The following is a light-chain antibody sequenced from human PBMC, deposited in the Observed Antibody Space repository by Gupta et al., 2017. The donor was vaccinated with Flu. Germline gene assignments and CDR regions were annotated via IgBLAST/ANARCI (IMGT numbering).Light chain of an antibody. J-gene: IGLJ1*01. V-gene: IGLV3-21*02. CDR1: NIGSKS. Sequence: SYVLTQPPSVSVAPGQTARITCGGNNIGSKSVHWYQQKPGQAPVLVVYDDSDRPAGIPGRFSGSNSGNTATLTISRVEAGDEADYYCQVWDSSSDHVFGTETKVTVL. CDR2: DDS. CDR3: QVWDSSSDHV.